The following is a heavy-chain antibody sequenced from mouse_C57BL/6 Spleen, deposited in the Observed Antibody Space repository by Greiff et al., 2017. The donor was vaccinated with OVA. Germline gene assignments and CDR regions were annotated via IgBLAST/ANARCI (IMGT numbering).Heavy chain of an antibody. CDR3: ARTVYYGNYVFDY. CDR2: IYPGSGST. Sequence: QVQLQQSGAELVKPGASVKMSCKASGYTFTSYWITWVKQRPGQGLEWIGDIYPGSGSTNYNEKFKSKATLTVDTSSSTAYMQLSSLTSEDSAVYYCARTVYYGNYVFDYWGQGTTLTVSS. J-gene: IGHJ2*01. CDR1: GYTFTSYW. V-gene: IGHV1-55*01. D-gene: IGHD2-1*01.